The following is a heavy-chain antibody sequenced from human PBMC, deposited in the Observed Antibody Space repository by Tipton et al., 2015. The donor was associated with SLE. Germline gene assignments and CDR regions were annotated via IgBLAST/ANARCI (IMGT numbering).Heavy chain of an antibody. J-gene: IGHJ4*02. Sequence: SLRLSCAASGFTFRSYWMSWVRQAPGKGLEWVANIKQDGSEKYYVDSVKGRFTISRDNAKNSLCLQMDSLRAEDTAVYYCARGGYSSSWYVDWGQGTLVTVSS. V-gene: IGHV3-7*01. D-gene: IGHD6-13*01. CDR1: GFTFRSYW. CDR3: ARGGYSSSWYVD. CDR2: IKQDGSEK.